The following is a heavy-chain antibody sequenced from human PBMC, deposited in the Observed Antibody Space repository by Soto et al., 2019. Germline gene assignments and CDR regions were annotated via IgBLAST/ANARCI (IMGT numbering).Heavy chain of an antibody. D-gene: IGHD3-16*01. CDR3: IKEDRGHSYARL. CDR2: ISDSGVNT. V-gene: IGHV3-23*01. Sequence: GESLKISCAASGFLSSNYAMGWVRQAPGTGLEWVSGISDSGVNTYYADSVKGRFTISRDNSKNALYLEMKSLRAGDTAVYYCIKEDRGHSYARLWGRGTPVTVSS. CDR1: GFLSSNYA. J-gene: IGHJ4*02.